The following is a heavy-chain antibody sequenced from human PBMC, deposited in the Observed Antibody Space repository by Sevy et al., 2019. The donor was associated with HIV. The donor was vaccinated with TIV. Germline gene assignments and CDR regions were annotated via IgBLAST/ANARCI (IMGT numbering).Heavy chain of an antibody. CDR2: IYSGGSA. J-gene: IGHJ3*02. CDR1: GFTASPDS. CDR3: ASNPGHTVVVTDGGGALDI. Sequence: GGSVRLSCVASGFTASPDSVTWVRQAPGKGLEWVSVIYSGGSAYYAKSVEGRFTISRDSSKNTVYLQMNSLRPDETAVYYCASNPGHTVVVTDGGGALDIWGQGTTVTVSS. V-gene: IGHV3-53*01. D-gene: IGHD2-21*02.